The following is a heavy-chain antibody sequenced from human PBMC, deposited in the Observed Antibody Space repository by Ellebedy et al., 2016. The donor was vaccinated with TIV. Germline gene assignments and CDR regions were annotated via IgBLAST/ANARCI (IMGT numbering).Heavy chain of an antibody. CDR2: INHSGST. CDR3: ARSCSPSCWECLEY. Sequence: SETLSLXXTVYGGSFSFNYWTWIRQSPGKGLEWIGEINHSGSTNYNPSLKSRVAMSLDSSKTQFSLQLTSVTAADTAVYFCARSCSPSCWECLEYWGQGVLVTVSS. J-gene: IGHJ4*02. D-gene: IGHD2-2*01. V-gene: IGHV4-34*10. CDR1: GGSFSFNY.